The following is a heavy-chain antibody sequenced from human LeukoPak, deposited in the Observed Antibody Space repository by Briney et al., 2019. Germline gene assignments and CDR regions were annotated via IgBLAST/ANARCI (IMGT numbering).Heavy chain of an antibody. V-gene: IGHV3-48*03. Sequence: PGGSLRLSCAASEFTFTSYELNWVRQAPGKGLEWVSYLSSSGNTISYADSVKGRFTISRDNAKNSLYLQVISLRAEDTAVYYCARGPSIAARYDAFDIWGQGTMVTVSS. CDR2: LSSSGNTI. D-gene: IGHD6-6*01. CDR3: ARGPSIAARYDAFDI. J-gene: IGHJ3*02. CDR1: EFTFTSYE.